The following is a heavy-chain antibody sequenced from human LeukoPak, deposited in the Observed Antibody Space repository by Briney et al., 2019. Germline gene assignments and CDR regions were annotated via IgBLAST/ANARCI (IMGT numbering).Heavy chain of an antibody. Sequence: ASVKVSCKASGYTFTSYGISWVRQAPGQGLEWMGWISAYNGNTNYAQKLQGRVTMTTDTSTSTAYMELRSLRSDDTAVYYCARAHYQPGPLYYYYYMDVWGKGTTVTVSS. V-gene: IGHV1-18*01. J-gene: IGHJ6*03. CDR3: ARAHYQPGPLYYYYYMDV. D-gene: IGHD2-2*01. CDR1: GYTFTSYG. CDR2: ISAYNGNT.